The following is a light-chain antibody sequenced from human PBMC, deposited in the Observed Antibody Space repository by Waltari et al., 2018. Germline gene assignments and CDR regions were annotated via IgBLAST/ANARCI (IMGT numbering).Light chain of an antibody. V-gene: IGKV4-1*01. CDR1: QSLLYSSNNKNY. CDR2: WAS. J-gene: IGKJ1*01. Sequence: DIVMTQSPDSLAVSLGERATIHCKSNQSLLYSSNNKNYLAWYQLKPGQPPKLLIYWASSRESGVPDRFSGSGSGTDFTLTISSLQADDVAVYYCQQYYRSPPWTFGQGTKVEIK. CDR3: QQYYRSPPWT.